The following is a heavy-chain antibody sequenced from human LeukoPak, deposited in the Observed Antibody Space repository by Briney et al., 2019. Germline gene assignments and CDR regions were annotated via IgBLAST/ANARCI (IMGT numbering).Heavy chain of an antibody. Sequence: ASVKVSCKASGDTFTSYYMHWVRQAPGQGPEWMGIINPTTGDTTYAQKFQGRLTMTRDMSTSTVYMELSSLTSEDTAVFYCARYGFSAVWQGGWHAFDIWGQGTVVTVSS. CDR3: ARYGFSAVWQGGWHAFDI. D-gene: IGHD2-15*01. CDR1: GDTFTSYY. CDR2: INPTTGDT. V-gene: IGHV1-46*01. J-gene: IGHJ3*02.